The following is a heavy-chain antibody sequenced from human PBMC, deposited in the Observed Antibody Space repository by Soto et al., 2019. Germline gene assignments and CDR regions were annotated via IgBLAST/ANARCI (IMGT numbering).Heavy chain of an antibody. CDR1: GFTCSNFG. CDR2: ISYDGNIK. Sequence: GGSLRLSCAASGFTCSNFGRHWVRQAPGKGLEWVASISYDGNIKYYADSVKGRFTISRDNSKNTLYLQVNNLRPEDTAVYYCAKEYCGGHCSSDYFDYWGQGTLVTVSS. D-gene: IGHD2-21*01. J-gene: IGHJ4*02. CDR3: AKEYCGGHCSSDYFDY. V-gene: IGHV3-30*18.